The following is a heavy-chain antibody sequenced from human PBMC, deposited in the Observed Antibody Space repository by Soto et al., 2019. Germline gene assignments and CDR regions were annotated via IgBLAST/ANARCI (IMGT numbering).Heavy chain of an antibody. CDR2: IAHDGSDE. V-gene: IGHV3-30*03. J-gene: IGHJ4*02. D-gene: IGHD2-15*01. CDR1: GFTFSGYG. Sequence: QVQLVESGGGVVQPGRSLRLSCAASGFTFSGYGMQWVRQAPGKGLEWVAVIAHDGSDEYYADSVKGRFTISRDNSKNSLYLQMNSLSAEDRAMYYCTRSLGGSSYFLSDHWGQGTLVTVSS. CDR3: TRSLGGSSYFLSDH.